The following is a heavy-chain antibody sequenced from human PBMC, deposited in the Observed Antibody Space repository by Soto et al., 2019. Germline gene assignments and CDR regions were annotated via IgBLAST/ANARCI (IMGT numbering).Heavy chain of an antibody. Sequence: SETLSLTCGVYGGSLSPYYWSWIRQTPGKGLEWIAEINHSGTINYNPSLESRVTISIDTSKNQFSLKLTSVTAADTAVYYCARWSYDFWSGLFTHYFDPWGQGTQVTVSS. V-gene: IGHV4-34*01. CDR1: GGSLSPYY. D-gene: IGHD3-3*01. J-gene: IGHJ5*02. CDR2: INHSGTI. CDR3: ARWSYDFWSGLFTHYFDP.